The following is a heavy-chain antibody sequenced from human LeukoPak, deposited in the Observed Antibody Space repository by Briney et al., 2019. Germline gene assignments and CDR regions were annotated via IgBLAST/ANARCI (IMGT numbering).Heavy chain of an antibody. D-gene: IGHD1-26*01. V-gene: IGHV3-21*06. J-gene: IGHJ4*02. CDR1: GFTFNVYA. Sequence: AGSLRLSCAASGFTFNVYAMHWVRQVPGKGPEWISSISGSRDFIYYADSVKGRFTISRDNAKNSLYLDMNSLRVEDTAVYFCVRALVGAAFDTWGQGALVTVSS. CDR2: ISGSRDFI. CDR3: VRALVGAAFDT.